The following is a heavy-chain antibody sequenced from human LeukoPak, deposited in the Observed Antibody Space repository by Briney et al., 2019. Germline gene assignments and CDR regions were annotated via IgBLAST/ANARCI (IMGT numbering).Heavy chain of an antibody. D-gene: IGHD3-22*01. Sequence: GGSLRLSCAASGFTFSSYAMSWVRQAPGEGLEWVSAISGSGGSTYYADSVKGRFTISRDNSKNTLYLQMNSLRAEDTAVYYCAKDYTYYYDSSGYPQYFQHWGQGTLVTVSS. J-gene: IGHJ1*01. CDR1: GFTFSSYA. CDR2: ISGSGGST. V-gene: IGHV3-23*01. CDR3: AKDYTYYYDSSGYPQYFQH.